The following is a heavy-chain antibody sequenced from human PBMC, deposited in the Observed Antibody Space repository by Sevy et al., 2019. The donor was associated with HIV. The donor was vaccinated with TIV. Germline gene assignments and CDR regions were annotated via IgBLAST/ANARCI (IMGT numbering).Heavy chain of an antibody. J-gene: IGHJ6*02. Sequence: ASVKVSCKASGYTFTSYGISWVRQAPGQGLEWMGWISAYNGNTNYAQKLQGRVTMTTDTSTSTAYMELRSLRSDDTAVYYCARVNYYGSGSYYKRSYYYYGIDVWGQGTTVTVSS. CDR2: ISAYNGNT. CDR1: GYTFTSYG. D-gene: IGHD3-10*01. V-gene: IGHV1-18*01. CDR3: ARVNYYGSGSYYKRSYYYYGIDV.